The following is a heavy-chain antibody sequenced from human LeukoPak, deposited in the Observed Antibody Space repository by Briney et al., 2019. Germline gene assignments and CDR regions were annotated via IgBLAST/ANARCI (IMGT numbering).Heavy chain of an antibody. CDR1: GGSFSGYY. Sequence: SETLSLTCAVYGGSFSGYYWSWIRQPPGKGLEWIGEINHSGSTNYNPSLKGRVTISVDTSKNQFSLKLSSVTAADTAVYYCARGEEYHDSSGYHLDYWGQGTLVTVSS. J-gene: IGHJ4*02. CDR3: ARGEEYHDSSGYHLDY. D-gene: IGHD3-22*01. V-gene: IGHV4-34*01. CDR2: INHSGST.